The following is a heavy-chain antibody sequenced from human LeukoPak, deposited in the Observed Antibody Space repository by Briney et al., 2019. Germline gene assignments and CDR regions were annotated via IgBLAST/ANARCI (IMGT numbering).Heavy chain of an antibody. CDR3: ATSESGRSWDWFAP. D-gene: IGHD3-10*01. CDR1: GGSFRTYP. J-gene: IGHJ5*02. Sequence: GASVKVSCKASGGSFRTYPISWVRQAPGQGLEWMGGLTQFFRRTNYTQKFQGRLTITTDESSSTAYMELSDLRSDDTAVYYCATSESGRSWDWFAPWGQGTLVTVS. V-gene: IGHV1-69*05. CDR2: LTQFFRRT.